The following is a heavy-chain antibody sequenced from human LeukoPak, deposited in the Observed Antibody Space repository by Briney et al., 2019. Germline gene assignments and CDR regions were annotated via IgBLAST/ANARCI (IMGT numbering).Heavy chain of an antibody. Sequence: SETLSLTCTVSGGSISSSSYYWSWIRQPPGKGLEWIGYIYYSGSTNYNPSLKSRVTISVDTSKNQFSLKVRSVTAADTAVYYCARHSEVYYSSSYFDYWGQGTLVTVSS. CDR2: IYYSGST. D-gene: IGHD6-13*01. V-gene: IGHV4-61*05. CDR3: ARHSEVYYSSSYFDY. CDR1: GGSISSSSYY. J-gene: IGHJ4*02.